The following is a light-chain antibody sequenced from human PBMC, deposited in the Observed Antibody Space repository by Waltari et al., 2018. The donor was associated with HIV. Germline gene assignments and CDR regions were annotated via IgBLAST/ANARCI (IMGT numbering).Light chain of an antibody. CDR3: QLWDGTGDHPGV. CDR1: NIGSKG. CDR2: YDS. Sequence: SYVLTQPPSVSLAPGKTARITCGGNNIGSKGVHWYQQKPGQAPVLVIYYDSHRPSGIHERFCGSKEGNTVTLTISRVEAGDEADYYCQLWDGTGDHPGVFGTGTQVTV. J-gene: IGLJ1*01. V-gene: IGLV3-21*04.